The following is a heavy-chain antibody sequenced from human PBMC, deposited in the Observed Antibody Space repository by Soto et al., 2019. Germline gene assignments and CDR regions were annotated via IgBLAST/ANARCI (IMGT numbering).Heavy chain of an antibody. CDR3: ARAGYCSGGSCYSYYYYYYMDV. CDR2: IYYSGST. J-gene: IGHJ6*03. D-gene: IGHD2-15*01. CDR1: GGSISSYY. V-gene: IGHV4-59*01. Sequence: SETLSLTCTVSGGSISSYYWSWIRQPPGKGLEWIGYIYYSGSTNYNPSLKSRVTISVDTSKNQFYLKLSSVTAADTAVYYCARAGYCSGGSCYSYYYYYYMDVWGKGTTVTVSS.